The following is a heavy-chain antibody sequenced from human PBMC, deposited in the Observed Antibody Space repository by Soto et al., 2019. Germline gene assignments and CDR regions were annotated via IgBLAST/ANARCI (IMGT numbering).Heavy chain of an antibody. D-gene: IGHD7-27*01. CDR3: ARDKDLQPTAWGF. J-gene: IGHJ4*02. CDR2: VYYSGAT. Sequence: SETLSLTCTVSGASISVHSYYWTWIRQPPGKGLEWIGYVYYSGATHYTPSLRARATISRDTSKNQFSLRLISVTAADTALYYCARDKDLQPTAWGFWGQGIQVTVSS. V-gene: IGHV4-31*03. CDR1: GASISVHSYY.